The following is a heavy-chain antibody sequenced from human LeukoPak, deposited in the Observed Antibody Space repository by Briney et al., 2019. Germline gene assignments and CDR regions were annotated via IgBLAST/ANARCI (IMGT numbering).Heavy chain of an antibody. Sequence: GESLRLSCAASGFTFSDYGMSWVRQAPGKGLEWVSAINGGGEDTAYADSVKGRFTISRDNSKNILFLQVDSLRVEDTALYYCARYLGYCYSGTCYFTYWGQGTLVTVSS. CDR3: ARYLGYCYSGTCYFTY. V-gene: IGHV3-23*01. J-gene: IGHJ4*02. CDR1: GFTFSDYG. CDR2: INGGGEDT. D-gene: IGHD2-15*01.